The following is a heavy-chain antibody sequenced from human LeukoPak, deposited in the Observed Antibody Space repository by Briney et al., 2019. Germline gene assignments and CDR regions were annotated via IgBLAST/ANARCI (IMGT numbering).Heavy chain of an antibody. CDR2: ISGSGGST. V-gene: IGHV3-23*01. CDR1: GFTFSSYA. J-gene: IGHJ4*02. Sequence: GGSLRLSCAASGFTFSSYAMSWVRQAPGKGLEWVSAISGSGGSTYYADSVKGQFTISRDNSKNTLYLQMNSLRAEDTAVYYCAKGGGPYYYGSGSSYYFDYWGQGTLVTVSS. D-gene: IGHD3-10*01. CDR3: AKGGGPYYYGSGSSYYFDY.